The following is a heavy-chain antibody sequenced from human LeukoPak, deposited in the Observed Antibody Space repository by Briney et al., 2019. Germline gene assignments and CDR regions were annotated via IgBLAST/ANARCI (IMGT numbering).Heavy chain of an antibody. D-gene: IGHD6-13*01. Sequence: SETLSLTCTVSGGSISSSSYYWGWIRQPPGKGLEWIGSIYYSGSTYYNPSLKSRLTISVDTSKNQFSLKLSSVTAADTAVYYCARSSGYSSSGGLNWFDTWGQGTLVTVSS. CDR1: GGSISSSSYY. V-gene: IGHV4-39*01. CDR2: IYYSGST. CDR3: ARSSGYSSSGGLNWFDT. J-gene: IGHJ5*02.